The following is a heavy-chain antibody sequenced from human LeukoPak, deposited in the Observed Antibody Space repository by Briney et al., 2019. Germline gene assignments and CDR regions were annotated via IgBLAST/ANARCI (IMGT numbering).Heavy chain of an antibody. J-gene: IGHJ6*03. CDR2: IYYSGST. CDR3: ARHRRQQLVLGYYYYMDV. D-gene: IGHD6-13*01. CDR1: GGSISSSSYY. V-gene: IGHV4-39*01. Sequence: SETLSLTCTVSGGSISSSSYYWGWIRQPPGKGLEWIGSIYYSGSTYYNPSLKSRVTISVDTSKNQSSLKLSSVTAADTAVYYCARHRRQQLVLGYYYYMDVWGKGTTVTISS.